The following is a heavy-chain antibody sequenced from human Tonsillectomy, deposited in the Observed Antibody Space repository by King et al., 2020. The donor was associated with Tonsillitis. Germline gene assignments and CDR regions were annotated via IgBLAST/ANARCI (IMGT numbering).Heavy chain of an antibody. V-gene: IGHV3-48*01. J-gene: IGHJ4*02. CDR2: ISTSGSSI. D-gene: IGHD7-27*01. CDR3: ARDLNWGFDY. Sequence: VQLVESGGGLVQPGGSLRLSCAASGFTFSSYTMNWVRQAPGKGVEWLSYISTSGSSIYSADSVKGRFTISRDNARNSLYLQMSSLRAEDTAVYYCARDLNWGFDYWGQGTLVTVSS. CDR1: GFTFSSYT.